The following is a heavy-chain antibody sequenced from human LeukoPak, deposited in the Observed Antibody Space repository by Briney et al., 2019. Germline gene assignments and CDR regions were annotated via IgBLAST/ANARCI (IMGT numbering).Heavy chain of an antibody. CDR3: ARDRGIAAAGGFDP. Sequence: PSQTLSLTCTVSGDSISSGGFSWSWIRQPPGQGLEWIGYICRTGNTNYNPSLQSRVTISVDKSKNQFSLKLSSVTAADTAVYYCARDRGIAAAGGFDPWGQGTLVTVSS. D-gene: IGHD6-13*01. CDR1: GDSISSGGFS. V-gene: IGHV4-30-2*01. CDR2: ICRTGNT. J-gene: IGHJ5*02.